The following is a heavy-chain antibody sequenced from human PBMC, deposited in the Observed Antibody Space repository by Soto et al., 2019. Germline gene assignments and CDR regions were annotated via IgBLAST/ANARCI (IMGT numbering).Heavy chain of an antibody. J-gene: IGHJ4*02. V-gene: IGHV4-59*01. CDR3: ARSMTQWLVNYFDY. CDR2: IYYSGST. Sequence: SETLSLTCTVSGGSISSYYWSWIRQPPGKGLEWIGYIYYSGSTNYNPSLKSRVTISVDTSKNQFSLKLSSVTAADTAVYYCARSMTQWLVNYFDYWGQGTLVTVSS. D-gene: IGHD6-19*01. CDR1: GGSISSYY.